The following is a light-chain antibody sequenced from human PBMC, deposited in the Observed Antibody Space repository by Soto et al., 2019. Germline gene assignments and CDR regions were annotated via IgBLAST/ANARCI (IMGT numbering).Light chain of an antibody. CDR2: DVS. V-gene: IGLV2-11*01. CDR1: SSDVGGYNY. Sequence: QSAQSQPRSVSGSPGHSFTISCTGTSSDVGGYNYVSWYQQHPGKAPKLMIYDVSKRPSGVPDRFSGSKSGNTASLTISGLQAEDEADYYCCSYAGSYTFEVFGTGTKVTVL. J-gene: IGLJ1*01. CDR3: CSYAGSYTFEV.